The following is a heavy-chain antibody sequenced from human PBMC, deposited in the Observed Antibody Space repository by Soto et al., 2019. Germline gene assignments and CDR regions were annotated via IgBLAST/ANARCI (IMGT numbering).Heavy chain of an antibody. D-gene: IGHD3-22*01. J-gene: IGHJ5*02. Sequence: GSLRLSCAASGFIFGDYDMSWVRQAPGKGLEWVSGINRNGGSTDYADSVKGRFTIYRDNAKNSLYLQMNSLRAEDTAFYYCAGKYDSSGSWGQGTLVTVSS. CDR2: INRNGGST. CDR3: AGKYDSSGS. V-gene: IGHV3-20*04. CDR1: GFIFGDYD.